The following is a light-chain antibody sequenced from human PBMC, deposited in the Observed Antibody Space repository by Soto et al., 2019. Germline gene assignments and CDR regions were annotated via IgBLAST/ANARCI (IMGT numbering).Light chain of an antibody. CDR3: AAWDDSLNGLV. Sequence: QAVVTQPPSASGTPGQRVTISCSGSSSNIGSNTVNWYQQLPGTAPKVLIYSNNQRPSGVPDRFSGSKSGTSASLAISGLQSEDEADYYCAAWDDSLNGLVFGGGTKLTVL. V-gene: IGLV1-44*01. CDR1: SSNIGSNT. CDR2: SNN. J-gene: IGLJ2*01.